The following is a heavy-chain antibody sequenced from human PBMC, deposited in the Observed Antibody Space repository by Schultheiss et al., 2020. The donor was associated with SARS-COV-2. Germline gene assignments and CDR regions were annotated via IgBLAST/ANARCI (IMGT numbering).Heavy chain of an antibody. V-gene: IGHV4-4*02. D-gene: IGHD3-16*02. CDR1: GGSISSSNW. J-gene: IGHJ6*02. CDR2: IYHSGST. CDR3: ARGRGTGSYRPDGYGMDV. Sequence: SETLSLTCAVSGGSISSSNWWSWVRQPPGKGLEWIGEIYHSGSTNYNPSLKSRVTISVDKSKNQFSLKLSSVTAADTAVYYCARGRGTGSYRPDGYGMDVWGQGTTVTVSS.